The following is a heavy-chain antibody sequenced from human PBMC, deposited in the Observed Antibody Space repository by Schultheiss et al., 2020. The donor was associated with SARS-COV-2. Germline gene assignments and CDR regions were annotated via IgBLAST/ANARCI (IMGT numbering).Heavy chain of an antibody. V-gene: IGHV3-49*03. CDR3: TGSNYDSSGYYEIDY. J-gene: IGHJ4*02. D-gene: IGHD3-22*01. Sequence: GGSLRLSCTASGFTFGDYAMSWFRQAPGKGLEWVGFIRSKAYGGTTEYAASVKGRFTISRDDSKSIAYLQMNSLKTEDTAVYYCTGSNYDSSGYYEIDYWGQGTLVTVSS. CDR2: IRSKAYGGTT. CDR1: GFTFGDYA.